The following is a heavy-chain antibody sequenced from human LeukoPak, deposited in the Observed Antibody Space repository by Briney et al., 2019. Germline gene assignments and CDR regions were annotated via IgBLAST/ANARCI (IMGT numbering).Heavy chain of an antibody. CDR1: GFTFSTYA. Sequence: GGSLRLSCAASGFTFSTYAMSWVRQAPGKGLEWVSAISGSGGSTFNADSVKGRFTISRDNPKNTLFLQMNSLRAEDTAIYYCAKDHPSGYYFDYWGQGTLVTVSS. V-gene: IGHV3-23*01. CDR3: AKDHPSGYYFDY. J-gene: IGHJ4*02. D-gene: IGHD1-14*01. CDR2: ISGSGGST.